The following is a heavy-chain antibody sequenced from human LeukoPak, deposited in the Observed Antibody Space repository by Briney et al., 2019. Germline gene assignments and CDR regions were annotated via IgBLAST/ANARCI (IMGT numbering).Heavy chain of an antibody. Sequence: SETLSLTCTVSGGSISSYYWSWIRQPAGKGLEWIGRIYTSGSTNYNPSLKSRVTMSVDTSKNQFSLKLSSVTAADTAVYYCARSGQQQLVEVLDPWGQGTLVTVSS. V-gene: IGHV4-4*07. CDR1: GGSISSYY. CDR2: IYTSGST. J-gene: IGHJ5*02. D-gene: IGHD6-13*01. CDR3: ARSGQQQLVEVLDP.